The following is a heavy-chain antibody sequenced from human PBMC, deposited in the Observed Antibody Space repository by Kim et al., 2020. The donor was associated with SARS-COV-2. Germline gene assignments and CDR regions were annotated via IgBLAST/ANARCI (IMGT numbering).Heavy chain of an antibody. CDR2: ISGSGGST. D-gene: IGHD6-13*01. Sequence: GGSLRLSCAASGFTFSSYSMSWVRQAPGKGLEWVSAISGSGGSTYYADSVKGRFTISRDNSKNTLYLQMNSLRAEDTAVYYCTKRPSAAAGGGYWGQGTLVTVSS. J-gene: IGHJ4*02. CDR1: GFTFSSYS. CDR3: TKRPSAAAGGGY. V-gene: IGHV3-23*01.